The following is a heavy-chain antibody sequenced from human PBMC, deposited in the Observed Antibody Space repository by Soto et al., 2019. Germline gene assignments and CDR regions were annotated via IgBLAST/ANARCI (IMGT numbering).Heavy chain of an antibody. D-gene: IGHD1-7*01. J-gene: IGHJ3*02. CDR3: AKCMQAYWNYDAHHI. CDR1: GFTFSTYS. CDR2: ITATGGNT. Sequence: GGSLRLSCSASGFTFSTYSMTWVGQAPGKGLEWVAHITATGGNTYYAASVRGRFTISRDTSGNTLYLQMNSLRAEDTALYYCAKCMQAYWNYDAHHIWGQGTMVTVSS. V-gene: IGHV3-23*01.